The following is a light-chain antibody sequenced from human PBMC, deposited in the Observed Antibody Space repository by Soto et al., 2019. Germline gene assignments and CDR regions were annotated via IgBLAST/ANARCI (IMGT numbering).Light chain of an antibody. CDR3: QHRSNWPWT. CDR1: QSVSSY. J-gene: IGKJ1*01. Sequence: EIVLTQSPATLSLSPGERATLSCRASQSVSSYLAWYQQKPGQAPRLLIYDASNRAPGVPARFSGSGSGTDFTLTVSSLEPEDFAVYYCQHRSNWPWTFGQGTKVVIK. V-gene: IGKV3-11*01. CDR2: DAS.